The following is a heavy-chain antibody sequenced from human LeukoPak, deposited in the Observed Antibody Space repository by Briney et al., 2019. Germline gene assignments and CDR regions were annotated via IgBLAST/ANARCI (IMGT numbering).Heavy chain of an antibody. D-gene: IGHD7-27*01. CDR3: AREEGGKLGIDYYFDY. J-gene: IGHJ4*02. CDR2: ISSSSIYI. V-gene: IGHV3-21*01. CDR1: GFTFSSNS. Sequence: GGSLRLSCAASGFTFSSNSMNWVRQAPGKGLEWVSSISSSSIYIYYADSVKGRFTISRDNAKNSLYLQMNSLRAEDTAVYYCAREEGGKLGIDYYFDYWGQGTLVTVSS.